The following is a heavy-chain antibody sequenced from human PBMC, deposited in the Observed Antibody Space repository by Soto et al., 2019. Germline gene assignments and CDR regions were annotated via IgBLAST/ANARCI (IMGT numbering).Heavy chain of an antibody. CDR3: ANSRGYDILTGSWFHYFDY. CDR2: INHSGGT. D-gene: IGHD3-9*01. CDR1: GGSFSDYY. J-gene: IGHJ4*02. Sequence: TSETLSLACAVYGGSFSDYYWSWIRQPPGKGLEWIGEINHSGGTNYNPSLKSRVTISVDTSKNQFSLNLSSVTAADTAVYYCANSRGYDILTGSWFHYFDYWGQGTLVTVSS. V-gene: IGHV4-34*01.